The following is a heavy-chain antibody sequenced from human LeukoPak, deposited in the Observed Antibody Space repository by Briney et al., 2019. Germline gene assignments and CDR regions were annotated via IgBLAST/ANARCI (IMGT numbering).Heavy chain of an antibody. D-gene: IGHD6-6*01. CDR1: GASISSYY. CDR2: VSDSGST. J-gene: IGHJ4*02. V-gene: IGHV4-59*08. Sequence: PSETLSLTCTVSGASISSYYWSWIRQPPGKGLEWIGYVSDSGSTNYNPSLKSRVTISVDTSKNQFSLKLSSVTAADTAVYYCARQNGQLVNYWGQGILVTVS. CDR3: ARQNGQLVNY.